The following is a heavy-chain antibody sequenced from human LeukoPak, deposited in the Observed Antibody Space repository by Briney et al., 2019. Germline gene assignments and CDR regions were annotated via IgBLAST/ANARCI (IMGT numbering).Heavy chain of an antibody. CDR2: IYYSGST. V-gene: IGHV4-59*01. CDR3: ARVGPPYYYDSSGYPSAHFDY. Sequence: SETLSLTCTVSGGSISSYYWSWIGQPPGKGLEWIGYIYYSGSTNYNPSLKSRVTTSVDTSKNQFSLKLSSVTAADTAVYYCARVGPPYYYDSSGYPSAHFDYWGQGTLVTVSS. D-gene: IGHD3-22*01. CDR1: GGSISSYY. J-gene: IGHJ4*02.